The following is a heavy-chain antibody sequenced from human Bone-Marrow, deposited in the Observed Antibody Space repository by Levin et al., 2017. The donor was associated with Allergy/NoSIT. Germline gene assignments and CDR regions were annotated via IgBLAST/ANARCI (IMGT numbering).Heavy chain of an antibody. Sequence: GGSLRLSCAASGFTFSNSWMSWVRQAPGKGLEWVANIKEDGSEKYYVDSVKGRLTISRDNAKNSLYVQMNSLRAEDAAVYYCARDQFRRATIGARWFDPWGQGTLVTVSS. J-gene: IGHJ5*02. V-gene: IGHV3-7*01. CDR3: ARDQFRRATIGARWFDP. D-gene: IGHD5-24*01. CDR1: GFTFSNSW. CDR2: IKEDGSEK.